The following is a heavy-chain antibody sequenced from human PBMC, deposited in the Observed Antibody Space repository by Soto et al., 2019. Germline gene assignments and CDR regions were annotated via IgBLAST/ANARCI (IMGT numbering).Heavy chain of an antibody. CDR3: ARGRTVNYFDD. V-gene: IGHV1-69*13. D-gene: IGHD4-17*01. Sequence: GXSVKVCCRDSGCTFSGYAIRLVRQAPGQGLEWMGGIIPIFGTANYAQKFQGRVTITADESTSTAYMELSSLRSEDTAVYYCARGRTVNYFDDWGQGTLVTVSS. CDR2: IIPIFGTA. CDR1: GCTFSGYA. J-gene: IGHJ4*02.